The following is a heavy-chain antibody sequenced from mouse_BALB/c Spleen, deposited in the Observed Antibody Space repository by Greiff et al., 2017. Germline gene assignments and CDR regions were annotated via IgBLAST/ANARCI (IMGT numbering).Heavy chain of an antibody. Sequence: EVQLQQSGAELVRPGALVKLSCKASGFNIKDYYMHWVKQRPEQGLEWIGWIDPENGNTIYDPKFQGKASITADTSSNTAYLQLSSLTSEDTAVYYCASWDGYFDYWGQGTTLTVSS. CDR1: GFNIKDYY. CDR2: IDPENGNT. CDR3: ASWDGYFDY. J-gene: IGHJ2*01. V-gene: IGHV14-1*02. D-gene: IGHD4-1*01.